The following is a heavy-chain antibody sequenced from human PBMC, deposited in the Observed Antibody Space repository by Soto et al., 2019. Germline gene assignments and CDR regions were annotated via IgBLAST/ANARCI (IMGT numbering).Heavy chain of an antibody. CDR3: ARSSGYYYVDY. CDR1: VYTFTSYA. J-gene: IGHJ4*02. D-gene: IGHD3-22*01. Sequence: QVQLVQSGAEVKKPGASVKVSCKASVYTFTSYAMHWVRQAPGQRREWMGGINAGNGNTKYSKKFQGRGTITRDTSASTAYMELTSLRYEDNAVYYCARSSGYYYVDYWGQGTLVNVSS. CDR2: INAGNGNT. V-gene: IGHV1-3*01.